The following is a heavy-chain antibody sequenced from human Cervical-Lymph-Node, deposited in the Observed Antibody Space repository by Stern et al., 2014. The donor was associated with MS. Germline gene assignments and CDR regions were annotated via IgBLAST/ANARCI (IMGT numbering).Heavy chain of an antibody. CDR1: GSTFPPYG. CDR2: VRDDNGDT. J-gene: IGHJ6*02. V-gene: IGHV1-18*01. CDR3: AQSLAYYGMDV. Sequence: VQLVESGPEVKKPGASVKVSCKAYGSTFPPYGLYWVRQAPVPGLEWMGWVRDDNGDTNSAQKFQGRVTMTKDTSTNTAYMELRSLTSDDTAVYYCAQSLAYYGMDVWGQGTTVTVSS. D-gene: IGHD2-21*01.